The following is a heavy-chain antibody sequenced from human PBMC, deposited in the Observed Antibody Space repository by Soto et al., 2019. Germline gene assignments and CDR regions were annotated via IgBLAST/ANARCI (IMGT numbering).Heavy chain of an antibody. CDR1: GFTFSSYA. CDR3: AKKDHYYDSSGYPDYGMDV. J-gene: IGHJ6*02. V-gene: IGHV3-23*01. CDR2: ISGSGGST. D-gene: IGHD3-22*01. Sequence: GGSLRLSCAASGFTFSSYAMSWVRQAPGKGLEWVSAISGSGGSTYYADSVKGRFTISRDNSKNTLYLQMNSLRAEDTAVYYCAKKDHYYDSSGYPDYGMDVWGQGTTVTVSS.